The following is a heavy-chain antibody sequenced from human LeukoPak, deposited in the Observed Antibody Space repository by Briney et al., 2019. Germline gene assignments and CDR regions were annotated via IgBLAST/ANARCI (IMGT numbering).Heavy chain of an antibody. V-gene: IGHV4-34*01. CDR2: TNHSGST. CDR3: ARGLTYYYGSGSYYTG. J-gene: IGHJ4*02. Sequence: SETLSLTCAVYGGSFSGYYWSWIRQPPGKGLEWIGETNHSGSTNYNPSLKSRVTISVDTSKNQFSLKLSSVTAADTAVYYCARGLTYYYGSGSYYTGWGQGTLVTVSS. CDR1: GGSFSGYY. D-gene: IGHD3-10*01.